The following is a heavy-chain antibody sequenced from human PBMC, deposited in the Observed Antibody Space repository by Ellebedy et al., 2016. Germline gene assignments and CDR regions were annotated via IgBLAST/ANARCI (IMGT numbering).Heavy chain of an antibody. V-gene: IGHV3-7*03. J-gene: IGHJ4*02. CDR2: IKQDGSEK. Sequence: GESLKISCAASGFTFSSYWMSWVRQAPGKGLEWVANIKQDGSEKYYVDSVKGRFTISRDNAKNSLYLQMNSLRAEDTAVYYCARDYEILITGTTFPLYWGQGTLVTVSS. CDR3: ARDYEILITGTTFPLY. CDR1: GFTFSSYW. D-gene: IGHD1-20*01.